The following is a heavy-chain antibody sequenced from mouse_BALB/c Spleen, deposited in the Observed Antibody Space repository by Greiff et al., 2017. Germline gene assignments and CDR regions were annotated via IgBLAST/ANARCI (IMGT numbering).Heavy chain of an antibody. Sequence: DVKVEESGGGLVKPGGSLKLSCAASGFTFSDYYMYWVRQTPEKRLEWVATISDGGSYTYYPDSVKGRFTISRDNAKNNLYLQMSSLKSEDTAMYYCARNGDGGGFAYWGQGTLVTVSA. CDR2: ISDGGSYT. CDR1: GFTFSDYY. V-gene: IGHV5-4*02. CDR3: ARNGDGGGFAY. D-gene: IGHD1-2*01. J-gene: IGHJ3*01.